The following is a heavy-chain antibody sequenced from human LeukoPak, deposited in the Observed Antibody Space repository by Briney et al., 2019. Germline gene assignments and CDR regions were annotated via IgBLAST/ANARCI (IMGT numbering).Heavy chain of an antibody. CDR2: IYTSGST. CDR1: GGSVSSSIYY. CDR3: ARVATASICSSTSCPPEFWFDP. D-gene: IGHD2-2*01. J-gene: IGHJ5*02. V-gene: IGHV4-61*05. Sequence: SETLSLTCTVSGGSVSSSIYYWGWIRQPPGKGLEWIGRIYTSGSTNYNPSLKSRVTMSVDTSKNQFSLKLSSVTAADTAVYYCARVATASICSSTSCPPEFWFDPWGQGTLVTVSS.